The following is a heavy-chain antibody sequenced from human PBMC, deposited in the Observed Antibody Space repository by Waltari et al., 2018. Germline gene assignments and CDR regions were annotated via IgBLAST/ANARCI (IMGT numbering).Heavy chain of an antibody. CDR1: GFIFSSYE. V-gene: IGHV3-48*03. J-gene: IGHJ3*02. Sequence: EVQLVESGGGLVQPGGSLRLSCGASGFIFSSYEMDWVRQAPGKGLEWLSYISSGGTAMYYADSVKGRFTISRDNAKKSLYLQMNSLRAEDTAIYYCARQSMAVAGIGTELNAFDIWGQGTMVTVSS. CDR3: ARQSMAVAGIGTELNAFDI. D-gene: IGHD6-19*01. CDR2: ISSGGTAM.